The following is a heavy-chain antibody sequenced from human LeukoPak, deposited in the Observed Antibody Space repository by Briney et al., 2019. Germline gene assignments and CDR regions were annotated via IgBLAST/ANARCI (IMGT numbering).Heavy chain of an antibody. D-gene: IGHD6-13*01. V-gene: IGHV1-18*01. J-gene: IGHJ2*01. Sequence: ASVKVSCKASGYTFTNYGITWVRQAPGQGLEWMGWINVPNGHINYAPKFQGRVTLTTDTFTSTAYMELSSLRSEDTAVYYCARAGSWYDGYFDLWGRGTLVTVSS. CDR1: GYTFTNYG. CDR2: INVPNGHI. CDR3: ARAGSWYDGYFDL.